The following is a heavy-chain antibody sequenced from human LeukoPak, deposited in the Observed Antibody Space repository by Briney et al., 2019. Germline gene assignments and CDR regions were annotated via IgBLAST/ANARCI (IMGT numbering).Heavy chain of an antibody. J-gene: IGHJ3*02. V-gene: IGHV5-51*01. Sequence: GESLKISCQGSGYSFTNYWIGWVRQMPGKGLEWMGIIYPGDSDTRYSPSFQGQVTISADKPINTAYLQWSSLKASDTAMYYCARRIVVAGSDAFDIWGQGTMVTVSS. CDR2: IYPGDSDT. CDR3: ARRIVVAGSDAFDI. D-gene: IGHD6-19*01. CDR1: GYSFTNYW.